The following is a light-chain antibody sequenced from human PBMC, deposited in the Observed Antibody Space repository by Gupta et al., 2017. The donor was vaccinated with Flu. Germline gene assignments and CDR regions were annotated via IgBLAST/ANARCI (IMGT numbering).Light chain of an antibody. CDR2: ENS. CDR3: GTWDSRLNIGV. Sequence: QSVLTQPPSVSAAPGQTLTIPCSVSSSNIGDNYVLWYQQLPGTAPKLLIYENSEQPSGIPDRFSGSKSGTSATLGITGLQTGDEADYYCGTWDSRLNIGVFGGGTKVTVL. CDR1: SSNIGDNY. J-gene: IGLJ3*02. V-gene: IGLV1-51*02.